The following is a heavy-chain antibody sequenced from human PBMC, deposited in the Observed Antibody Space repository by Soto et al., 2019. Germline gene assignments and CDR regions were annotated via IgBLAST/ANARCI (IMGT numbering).Heavy chain of an antibody. Sequence: GGSLRLSCAASGFAVNSDYMSWVRQAPGKGLEWVSVIYGGGATHYSDSVKGRFTISRDNSKNTLFLQMNSLRAEDTAVYYCVRTSSYWGQGTRVTVSS. CDR1: GFAVNSDY. V-gene: IGHV3-53*01. J-gene: IGHJ4*02. CDR3: VRTSSY. CDR2: IYGGGAT. D-gene: IGHD2-2*01.